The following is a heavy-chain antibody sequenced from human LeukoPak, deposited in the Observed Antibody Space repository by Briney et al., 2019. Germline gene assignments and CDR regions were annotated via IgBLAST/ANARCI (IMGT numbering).Heavy chain of an antibody. CDR3: AREVVVAANYYYYGMDV. D-gene: IGHD2-15*01. V-gene: IGHV3-11*01. J-gene: IGHJ6*02. CDR2: ISSSGSTI. CDR1: GGSFSGYY. Sequence: LSLTCAVYGGSFSGYYWSWIRQAPGKGLEWVSYISSSGSTIYYADSVKGRFTISRDNAKNSLYLQMNSLRAEDTAVYYCAREVVVAANYYYYGMDVWGQGTTVTVSS.